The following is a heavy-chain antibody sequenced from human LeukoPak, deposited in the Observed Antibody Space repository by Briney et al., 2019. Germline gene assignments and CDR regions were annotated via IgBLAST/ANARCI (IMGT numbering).Heavy chain of an antibody. J-gene: IGHJ4*02. CDR3: AAHYDFWSGYPFDY. CDR1: EFSFNSYA. V-gene: IGHV3-30-3*01. CDR2: ISYDGNNK. Sequence: GGSLRLSCAASEFSFNSYAMHWVRQAPGKGLEWVAVISYDGNNKYYADSVKGRFTISRDNSKDTLYLQMNSLRAEDTAVYYCAAHYDFWSGYPFDYWGQGTLVTVSS. D-gene: IGHD3-3*01.